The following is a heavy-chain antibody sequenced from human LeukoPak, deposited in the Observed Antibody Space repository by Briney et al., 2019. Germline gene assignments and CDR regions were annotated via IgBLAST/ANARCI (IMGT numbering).Heavy chain of an antibody. V-gene: IGHV1-8*01. CDR3: ARVYDSSGHYPIDY. Sequence: ASVKVSCKASGYTFTSYDINWVRQATGQGLEWMGWMNPNSDNTGYARTFQGRVTITRNTSISTAYMELSSLRSEDTAVYYCARVYDSSGHYPIDYWGQGTLVTVSS. J-gene: IGHJ4*02. CDR1: GYTFTSYD. D-gene: IGHD3-22*01. CDR2: MNPNSDNT.